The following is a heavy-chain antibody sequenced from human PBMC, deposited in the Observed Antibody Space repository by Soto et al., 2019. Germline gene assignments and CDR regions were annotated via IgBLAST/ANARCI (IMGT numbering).Heavy chain of an antibody. J-gene: IGHJ6*03. CDR1: GFTFSSYA. Sequence: PGGSLRLSCAASGFTFSSYAMSWVRQAPGKGLEWVSAISGSGGSTYYADSVKGRFTISRDNSKNTLYLQMNSLRAEDTAVYYCAKRGQQQPGNYYYMDVWGKGTTVTVSS. CDR2: ISGSGGST. V-gene: IGHV3-23*01. CDR3: AKRGQQQPGNYYYMDV. D-gene: IGHD6-13*01.